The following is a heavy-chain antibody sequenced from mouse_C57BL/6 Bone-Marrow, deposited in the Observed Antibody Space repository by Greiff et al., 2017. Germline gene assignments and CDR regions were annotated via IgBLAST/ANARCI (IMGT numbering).Heavy chain of an antibody. CDR1: GYTFTSYW. J-gene: IGHJ2*01. CDR3: ARSDYYGSGDY. CDR2: IYPSDSET. D-gene: IGHD1-1*01. Sequence: VQLQQPGAELVRPGSSVKLSCKASGYTFTSYWMDWVKQRPGQGLEWIGNIYPSDSETPYNQKFKDKATLTVDKSSSTAYMQLSSLTSEDSAVYYCARSDYYGSGDYWGQGTTLTVSS. V-gene: IGHV1-61*01.